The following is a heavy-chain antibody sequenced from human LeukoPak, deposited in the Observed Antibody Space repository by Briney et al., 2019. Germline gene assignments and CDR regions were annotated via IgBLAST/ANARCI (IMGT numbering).Heavy chain of an antibody. V-gene: IGHV3-9*01. CDR3: AKDISGSGKYYFDY. Sequence: SLRLSCAASGFTFDDYAMHWVRQAPGKGLEWVSGISWNSGSIGYADSVKGRFTISRDNAKNSLYLQMNSLRAEDTALYYCAKDISGSGKYYFDYWGQGTLVTVSS. CDR1: GFTFDDYA. CDR2: ISWNSGSI. D-gene: IGHD3-10*01. J-gene: IGHJ4*02.